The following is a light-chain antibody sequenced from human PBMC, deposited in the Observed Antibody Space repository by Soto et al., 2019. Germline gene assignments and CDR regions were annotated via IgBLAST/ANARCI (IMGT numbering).Light chain of an antibody. Sequence: DIQMTQSPSSVSASVGDRVTITCRASQGISSWLAWYQLKPEKAPKLLIYAASRLQSGVPSRFSGSGSGTDFTLTFSSLQPEDFATYYCQQANSFPLTFGGGTKVEIK. CDR1: QGISSW. CDR2: AAS. CDR3: QQANSFPLT. V-gene: IGKV1-12*01. J-gene: IGKJ4*01.